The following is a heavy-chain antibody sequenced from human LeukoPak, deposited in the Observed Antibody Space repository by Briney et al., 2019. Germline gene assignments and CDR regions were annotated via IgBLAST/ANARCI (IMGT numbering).Heavy chain of an antibody. V-gene: IGHV4-34*01. CDR2: ISHSGST. D-gene: IGHD3-22*01. CDR1: GGSFSGYY. Sequence: KPSETLSLTCAVYGGSFSGYYWSWIRQPPGKGLEWLGEISHSGSTNYNPSLKSRVTISVDTSKNQFSLKLSSVTAADTAVYYCARGRATWYYDSSGYSGAFDIWGQGTMVTVSS. J-gene: IGHJ3*02. CDR3: ARGRATWYYDSSGYSGAFDI.